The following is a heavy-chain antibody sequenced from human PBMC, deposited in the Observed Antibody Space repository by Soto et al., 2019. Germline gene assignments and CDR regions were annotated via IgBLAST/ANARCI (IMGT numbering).Heavy chain of an antibody. CDR3: ARDTSYYDFWSGYYPFDP. V-gene: IGHV1-18*01. CDR2: ISAYNGNT. J-gene: IGHJ5*02. Sequence: ASVKVSCKASGYTFTSHGISRVRQAPGQGLEWMGWISAYNGNTNYAQKLQGRVTMTTDTSTSTAYMELRSLRSDDTAVYYCARDTSYYDFWSGYYPFDPWGQGTLVTVSS. CDR1: GYTFTSHG. D-gene: IGHD3-3*01.